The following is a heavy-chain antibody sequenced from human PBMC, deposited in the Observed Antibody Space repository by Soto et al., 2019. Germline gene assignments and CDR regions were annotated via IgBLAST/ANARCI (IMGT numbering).Heavy chain of an antibody. D-gene: IGHD6-19*01. V-gene: IGHV3-30-3*01. CDR3: ARDIEQWLGRLLFDC. J-gene: IGHJ4*02. CDR1: GFTFSSYA. Sequence: LRLSCAASGFTFSSYAMHWVRQAPGKGLEWVAVISYDGSNKFYADSVTGRFTISRDNSKNTLYLQMNSLRAEDTAVYSCARDIEQWLGRLLFDCWGQGTLVTVSS. CDR2: ISYDGSNK.